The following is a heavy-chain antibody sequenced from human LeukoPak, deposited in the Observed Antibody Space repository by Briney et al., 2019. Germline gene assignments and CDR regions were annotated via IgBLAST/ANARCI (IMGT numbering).Heavy chain of an antibody. CDR3: GHQTWGSSVDY. V-gene: IGHV2-5*01. Sequence: SGPTLVKPTQTLTLTCSFSGFSLSTSGMGVGWIRQPPGKALEWLALIYWNDDKSYSLSLKSRLTITKDTSKNQVVLTMTNMDPVDTATYYCGHQTWGSSVDYWGQGTLVTVSS. D-gene: IGHD5/OR15-5a*01. J-gene: IGHJ4*02. CDR1: GFSLSTSGMG. CDR2: IYWNDDK.